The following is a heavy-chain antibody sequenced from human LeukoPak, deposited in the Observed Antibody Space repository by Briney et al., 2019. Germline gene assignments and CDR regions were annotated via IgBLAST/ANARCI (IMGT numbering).Heavy chain of an antibody. D-gene: IGHD3-10*01. CDR3: ARRSGRKRGRYYYGSGSPHDAFDI. Sequence: ASETLSLTCTVSGGSISSGSYYWSWIRQPAGKGLEWIGRIYSSGSTNYNPSLKSRVTISLDTSKNQFSLKLSSVTAADTAVYYCARRSGRKRGRYYYGSGSPHDAFDIWGQGTMVTVSS. J-gene: IGHJ3*02. CDR2: IYSSGST. V-gene: IGHV4-61*02. CDR1: GGSISSGSYY.